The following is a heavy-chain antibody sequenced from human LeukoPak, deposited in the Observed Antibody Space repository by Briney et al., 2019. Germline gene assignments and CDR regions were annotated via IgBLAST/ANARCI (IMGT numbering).Heavy chain of an antibody. V-gene: IGHV4-59*01. CDR1: GDSISSYY. J-gene: IGHJ4*02. D-gene: IGHD3-22*01. Sequence: PSETLSLTCTVSGDSISSYYWSWIRQPPGKGLEWIGYIYYSGSTNYNPSLKSRVTISVDTSKNQFSLKLSSVTAADTAVYYCARADSSGPDYWGQGTLVIVSS. CDR2: IYYSGST. CDR3: ARADSSGPDY.